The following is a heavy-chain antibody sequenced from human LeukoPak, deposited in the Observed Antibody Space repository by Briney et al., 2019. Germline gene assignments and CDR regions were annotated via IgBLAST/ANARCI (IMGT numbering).Heavy chain of an antibody. Sequence: GASVKVFCKASGYTFTGYYMHWVRQAPGQGLEWMGWINPNSGGTNYAQKFQGRVTMTRGTSISTAYMELSRLRSDDTAVYYCARFYSSSWLRAFDYWGQGTLVTVSS. CDR2: INPNSGGT. J-gene: IGHJ4*02. CDR3: ARFYSSSWLRAFDY. CDR1: GYTFTGYY. D-gene: IGHD6-13*01. V-gene: IGHV1-2*02.